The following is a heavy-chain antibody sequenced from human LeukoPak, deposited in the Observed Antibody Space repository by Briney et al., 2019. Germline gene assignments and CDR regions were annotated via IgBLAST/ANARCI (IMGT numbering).Heavy chain of an antibody. J-gene: IGHJ5*02. CDR1: GGSISTYY. D-gene: IGHD3-22*01. Sequence: SETLSLTCTVSGGSISTYYWSWIRQPPGKALEWIGYVHYSGSTNYNPSLKSRVTMSVDTSKNQFSLKLSSVSAAGTAVYYCARGKTYYFDSSRPGWFDPWGQGTLVTVSS. CDR3: ARGKTYYFDSSRPGWFDP. V-gene: IGHV4-59*01. CDR2: VHYSGST.